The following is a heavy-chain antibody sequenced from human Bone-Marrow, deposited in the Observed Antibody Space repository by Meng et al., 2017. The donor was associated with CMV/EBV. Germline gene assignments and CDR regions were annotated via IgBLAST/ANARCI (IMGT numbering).Heavy chain of an antibody. CDR3: ARRSAVAHPFDS. Sequence: SETLSLTCTVSGGSVSSGSYYWSWIRQPPGKGLEWIGYIYYSGSTNYNPSLKSRVTISVDTSKNQFSLKLSSVTAADTAVYYCARRSAVAHPFDSWGHATLVTLSS. CDR2: IYYSGST. V-gene: IGHV4-61*01. D-gene: IGHD6-19*01. CDR1: GGSVSSGSYY. J-gene: IGHJ4*01.